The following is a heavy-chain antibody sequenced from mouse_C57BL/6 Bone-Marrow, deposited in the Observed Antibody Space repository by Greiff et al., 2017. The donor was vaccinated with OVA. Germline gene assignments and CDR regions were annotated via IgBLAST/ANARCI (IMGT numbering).Heavy chain of an antibody. Sequence: EVMLVESGGGLVQPGGSLSLSCAASGFTFTDYYMSWVRQPPGKALEWLGFIRNKANGYTTAYSASVKGRFTISRDNSQSILYLQMNALSAEDSATYYCARYMGHQEGFDYWGQGTTLTVSS. V-gene: IGHV7-3*01. CDR1: GFTFTDYY. D-gene: IGHD3-1*01. CDR2: IRNKANGYTT. J-gene: IGHJ2*01. CDR3: ARYMGHQEGFDY.